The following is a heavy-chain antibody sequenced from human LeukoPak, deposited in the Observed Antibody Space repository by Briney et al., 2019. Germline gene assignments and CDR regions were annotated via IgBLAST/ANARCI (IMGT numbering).Heavy chain of an antibody. D-gene: IGHD3-22*01. V-gene: IGHV3-23*01. J-gene: IGHJ5*02. Sequence: GGFLRLSCAASGFTFNSYAMTWVRQAPGEGLEWFSAISGGGVNTYYADSVKGRFTISRDNSKNMLYLQMNSLRAEDTAVYYCAKTLGYSGYFSPWGQGTLVTVSS. CDR1: GFTFNSYA. CDR3: AKTLGYSGYFSP. CDR2: ISGGGVNT.